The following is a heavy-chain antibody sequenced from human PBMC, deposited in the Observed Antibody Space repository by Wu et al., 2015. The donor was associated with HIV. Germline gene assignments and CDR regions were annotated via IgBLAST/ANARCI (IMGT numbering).Heavy chain of an antibody. CDR2: FDPEDGKI. V-gene: IGHV1-24*01. CDR1: GNRLNKFS. CDR3: ARRAYDSSGNWFDP. J-gene: IGHJ5*01. Sequence: HVQLLQSGAVMRKPGASVKVPCKVLGNRLNKFSMNWVRQAPGRGLEWMGGFDPEDGKILYAQKFQGRVVMTEDTLTDTAYLVFNTLTSDDTAVYYCARRAYDSSGNWFDPWGRGTLGHRPPQ. D-gene: IGHD3-22*01.